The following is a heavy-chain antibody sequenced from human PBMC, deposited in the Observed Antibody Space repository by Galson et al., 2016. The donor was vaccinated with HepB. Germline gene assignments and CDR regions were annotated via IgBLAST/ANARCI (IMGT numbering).Heavy chain of an antibody. D-gene: IGHD3-22*01. V-gene: IGHV4-59*01. Sequence: SETLSLTCTVSVASISSYYWGWIRQPPGKGLEWIGYIYYSGNTNYSPSLKSRVTISIDTSKNQFSLKLSSVTAADTAVYYCARVNDDSTGYYYDFVIFDYWGQGTLVTVSS. J-gene: IGHJ4*02. CDR1: VASISSYY. CDR2: IYYSGNT. CDR3: ARVNDDSTGYYYDFVIFDY.